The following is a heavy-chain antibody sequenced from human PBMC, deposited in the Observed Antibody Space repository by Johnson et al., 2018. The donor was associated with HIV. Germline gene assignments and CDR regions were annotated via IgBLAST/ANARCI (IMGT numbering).Heavy chain of an antibody. D-gene: IGHD6-13*01. CDR1: GFTLHDYD. V-gene: IGHV3-20*04. CDR2: FYRNGGST. CDR3: ARVASPGTRAFNG. J-gene: IGHJ3*01. Sequence: VQLVESGGGVVRPGGSLRLSCAASGFTLHDYDMSWVRQAPGKGLEWVSGFYRNGGSTGYAASVKGRFTISRDNAKNSLFLQMSSLRAEDTALYYCARVASPGTRAFNGWGRGTMVTVSS.